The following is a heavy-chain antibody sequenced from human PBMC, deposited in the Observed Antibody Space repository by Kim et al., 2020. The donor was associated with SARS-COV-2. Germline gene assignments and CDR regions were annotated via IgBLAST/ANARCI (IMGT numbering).Heavy chain of an antibody. CDR1: GFTFSSYG. CDR3: AKADQYSSSSGGYDY. Sequence: GGSLRLSCAASGFTFSSYGMHWVRQAPGKGLEWVAVISYDGSNKYYADSVKGRFTISRDNSKTTLYLQMNSLRAEDTAVYYCAKADQYSSSSGGYDYWG. CDR2: ISYDGSNK. V-gene: IGHV3-30*18. J-gene: IGHJ4*01. D-gene: IGHD6-6*01.